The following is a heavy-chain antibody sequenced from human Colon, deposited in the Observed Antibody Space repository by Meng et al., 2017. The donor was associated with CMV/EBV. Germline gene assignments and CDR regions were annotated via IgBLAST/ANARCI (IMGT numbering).Heavy chain of an antibody. CDR2: VKTKTDGETT. Sequence: ILSCAASGVTFPNAWMSWVRQAPGKGLEWVGRVKTKTDGETTDYAAPVKGRFTISRDDSNTTLYLQMNSLRPEDTAVYYCTTFPSDFWGQGTLVTVSS. J-gene: IGHJ4*02. CDR1: GVTFPNAW. CDR3: TTFPSDF. V-gene: IGHV3-15*01.